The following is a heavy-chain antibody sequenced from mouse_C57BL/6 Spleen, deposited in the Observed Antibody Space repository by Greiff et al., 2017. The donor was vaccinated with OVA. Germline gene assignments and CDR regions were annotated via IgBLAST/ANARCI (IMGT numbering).Heavy chain of an antibody. J-gene: IGHJ3*01. CDR3: ARGGYYDYDRAWFAY. Sequence: QVQLQQSGPELVKPGASVKISCKASGYTFTDYYINWVKQRPGQGLEWIGWIFPGSGSTYYNEKFKGKATLTVDKSSSTAYMLLSSLTSEDSAVYFCARGGYYDYDRAWFAYWGQGTLVTVSA. V-gene: IGHV1-75*01. CDR1: GYTFTDYY. CDR2: IFPGSGST. D-gene: IGHD2-4*01.